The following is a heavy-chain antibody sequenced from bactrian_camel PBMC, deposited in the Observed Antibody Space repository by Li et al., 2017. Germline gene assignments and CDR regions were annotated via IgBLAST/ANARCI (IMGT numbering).Heavy chain of an antibody. J-gene: IGHJ4*01. CDR2: INTGSGTT. V-gene: IGHV3S1*01. D-gene: IGHD2*01. CDR1: GFTFSIVHW. Sequence: VQLVESGGGLVQPGGSLRFSCAASGFTFSIVHWMYWVRQAPGKGLEWVSSINTGSGTTYYAESVEGRFTISRDNAKNTLYLQMNSLETEDTARYYCTADQSGTLWVSSYNVWGQGTQVTVS. CDR3: TADQSGTLWVSSYNV.